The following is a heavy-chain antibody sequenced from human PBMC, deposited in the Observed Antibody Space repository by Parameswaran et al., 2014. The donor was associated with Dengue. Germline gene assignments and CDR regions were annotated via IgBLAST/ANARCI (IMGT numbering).Heavy chain of an antibody. V-gene: IGHV3-7*01. CDR1: GFTFSSYW. CDR3: ARGAEEAAPDPRYYYGMDV. Sequence: QAGGSLRLSCAASGFTFSSYWMSWVRQAPGKGLEWVANIKQDGSEKYYVDSVKGRFTISRDNAKNSLYLQMNSLRAEDTAVYYCARGAEEAAPDPRYYYGMDVWGQGTTVTVSS. D-gene: IGHD6-6*01. J-gene: IGHJ6*02. CDR2: IKQDGSEK.